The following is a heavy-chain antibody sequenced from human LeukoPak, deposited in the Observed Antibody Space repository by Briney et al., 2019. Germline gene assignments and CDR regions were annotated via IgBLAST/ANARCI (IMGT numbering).Heavy chain of an antibody. CDR3: ARDLGGGNFDY. CDR2: IYYSGST. J-gene: IGHJ4*02. Sequence: PSETLSLTCTVSGGSISSYYWSWIRQPPGKGLEWIGYIYYSGSTNYNPPLKSRVTISVDTSKNQFSLKLSSVTAADTAVYYCARDLGGGNFDYWGQGTLVTVSS. D-gene: IGHD2-15*01. CDR1: GGSISSYY. V-gene: IGHV4-59*01.